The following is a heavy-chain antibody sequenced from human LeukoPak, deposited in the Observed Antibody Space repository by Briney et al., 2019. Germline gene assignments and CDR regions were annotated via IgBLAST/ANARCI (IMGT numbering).Heavy chain of an antibody. D-gene: IGHD1-26*01. CDR1: GYTFTSYS. CDR2: INAGNGNT. V-gene: IGHV1-3*03. CDR3: ATDSDPFIVGASRGAFDI. J-gene: IGHJ3*02. Sequence: GASVKVSCKASGYTFTSYSMHWVRQAPGQRLEWMGWINAGNGNTKYSQEFQGRVTITRDTSASTAYMELSRLRSEDMAGYYCATDSDPFIVGASRGAFDIWGQGTMVTVSS.